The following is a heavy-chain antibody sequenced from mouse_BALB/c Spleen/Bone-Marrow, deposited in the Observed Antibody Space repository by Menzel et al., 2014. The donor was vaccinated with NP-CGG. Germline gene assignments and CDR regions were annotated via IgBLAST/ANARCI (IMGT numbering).Heavy chain of an antibody. Sequence: EVQLVESGGGLVKPGGSLKLSCVASGFTFSDYYMYWVRQTPEKRLEWVATISDGGSYTYYPDSVKGRFTISRDNAKNNLYLQMSSLKSEDTAMYYCARVSYDYFDYWGQGTTLTVSS. CDR1: GFTFSDYY. CDR3: ARVSYDYFDY. CDR2: ISDGGSYT. V-gene: IGHV5-4*02. D-gene: IGHD2-4*01. J-gene: IGHJ2*01.